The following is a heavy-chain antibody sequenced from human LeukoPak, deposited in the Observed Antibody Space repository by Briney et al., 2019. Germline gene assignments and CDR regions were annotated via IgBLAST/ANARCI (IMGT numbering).Heavy chain of an antibody. CDR1: GYSFTTYY. V-gene: IGHV1-2*02. CDR3: STEDKYCTTTTCADY. D-gene: IGHD2-2*01. J-gene: IGHJ4*02. Sequence: ASVKVSFTASGYSFTTYYVHWVRQAPGQGLEWMGYMRPASGDSNFAHKFQDRVTMTRDTSITTAYLELSRLTSDDTAVYFCSTEDKYCTTTTCADYWGQGTLVTVSS. CDR2: MRPASGDS.